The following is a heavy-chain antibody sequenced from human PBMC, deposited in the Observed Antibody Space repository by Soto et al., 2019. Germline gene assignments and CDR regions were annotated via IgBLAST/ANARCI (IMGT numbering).Heavy chain of an antibody. J-gene: IGHJ5*02. D-gene: IGHD2-2*01. Sequence: ASVKVSCKXSGYTFTSYAMHWVRQAPGQRLEWMGWINAGNGNTKYSQKFQGRVTITRDTSASTAYMELSSLRSEDTAVYYCAREGGDCSSTSCYYRHNWFDPWGQGTLVTVSS. CDR3: AREGGDCSSTSCYYRHNWFDP. CDR2: INAGNGNT. V-gene: IGHV1-3*01. CDR1: GYTFTSYA.